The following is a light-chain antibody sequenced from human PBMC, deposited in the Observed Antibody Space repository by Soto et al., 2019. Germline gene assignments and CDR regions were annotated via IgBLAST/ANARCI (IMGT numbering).Light chain of an antibody. CDR1: QDITNY. CDR3: QHYGDFPFT. CDR2: GAS. J-gene: IGKJ3*01. Sequence: DIRMTQSPSSLSASVGDRVTITCQASQDITNYLSWYQQKPGKAPKLLIYGASNLQTGVPSRFSGGGSGTDFTLTIRGLQPEDIATYYCQHYGDFPFTFGPGTKVD. V-gene: IGKV1-33*01.